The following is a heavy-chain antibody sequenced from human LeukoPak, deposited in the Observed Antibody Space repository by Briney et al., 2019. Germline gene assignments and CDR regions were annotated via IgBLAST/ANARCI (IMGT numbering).Heavy chain of an antibody. D-gene: IGHD3-3*01. J-gene: IGHJ3*02. CDR3: AKQLTIFGVVTYADAFDI. Sequence: GGSLRLSCAASGFTFSRYWMHWVRQAPGKGLVWVSRINSDGISTSYADSVKGRFTISRDNSKNTLYLQMNSLRAEDTAVYYCAKQLTIFGVVTYADAFDIWGQGTMVTVSS. CDR1: GFTFSRYW. CDR2: INSDGIST. V-gene: IGHV3-74*01.